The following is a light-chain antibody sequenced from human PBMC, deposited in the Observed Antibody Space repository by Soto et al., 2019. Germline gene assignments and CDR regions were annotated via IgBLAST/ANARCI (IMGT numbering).Light chain of an antibody. Sequence: DINMTQTSSTVSAPVEDRDTINFRASQSISSWLAWYQQKPGKAPKLLIYKASTLESGVPSNFSGSGSGTEFTLTISSLQPEDFATYYCQQYNSYPWTFGQGTKVDIK. CDR3: QQYNSYPWT. V-gene: IGKV1-5*03. J-gene: IGKJ1*01. CDR1: QSISSW. CDR2: KAS.